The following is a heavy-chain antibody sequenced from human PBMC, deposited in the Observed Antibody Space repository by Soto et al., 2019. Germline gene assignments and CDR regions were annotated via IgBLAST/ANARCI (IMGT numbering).Heavy chain of an antibody. V-gene: IGHV4-39*01. CDR2: VYYTGTI. CDR3: ARNRLGYFDY. CDR1: SDSIRSPTFY. J-gene: IGHJ4*02. Sequence: KPSETLSLTCTVSSDSIRSPTFYWGWIRQSPGKGLEWIGSVYYTGTINHDPSLKSRVTISVDTSKNQFSLRVSSVTATDTALYYCARNRLGYFDYWGQGTLVTVSS.